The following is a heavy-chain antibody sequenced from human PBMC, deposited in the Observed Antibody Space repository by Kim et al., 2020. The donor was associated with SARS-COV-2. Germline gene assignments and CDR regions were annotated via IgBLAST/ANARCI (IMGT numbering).Heavy chain of an antibody. J-gene: IGHJ5*02. D-gene: IGHD6-13*01. V-gene: IGHV4-34*01. CDR2: INHSGST. Sequence: SETLSLTCAVHGGSFSGYYWSWIRQPPGKGLEWIGEINHSGSTNYNPSLKSRVTISVDTSKNQFSLKLSSVTAADTAVYYCARGQYSSSWYGVRGWFDP. CDR3: ARGQYSSSWYGVRGWFDP. CDR1: GGSFSGYY.